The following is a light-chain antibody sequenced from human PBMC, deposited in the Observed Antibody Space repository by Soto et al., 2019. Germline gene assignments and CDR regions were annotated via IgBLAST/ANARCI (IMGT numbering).Light chain of an antibody. CDR2: DAS. CDR3: QQYGRTPLT. V-gene: IGKV3-20*01. CDR1: QSVGNNY. J-gene: IGKJ4*01. Sequence: EIVLTQSPGTLSLSPGEGATLSCRASQSVGNNYLAWYQQKPGQAPRFLMYDASTRATGIPDRFRCSGSGTDFTLTISRLESEDFAVYYCQQYGRTPLTFGGGTKVEIK.